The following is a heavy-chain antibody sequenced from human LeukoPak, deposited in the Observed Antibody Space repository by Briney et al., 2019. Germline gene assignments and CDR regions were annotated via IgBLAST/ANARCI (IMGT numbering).Heavy chain of an antibody. CDR1: GFTFSSYA. V-gene: IGHV3-23*01. J-gene: IGHJ4*02. Sequence: GGSLRLSCAASGFTFSSYAMSWVRQAPGKGLEWVSAISGSGGSTYYADSVKGRFTISRDNSKNTLYLQMNSLRAEDTAVYYCAKDLTPLMVYAKGFDYWGQGTLVTVSS. D-gene: IGHD2-8*01. CDR3: AKDLTPLMVYAKGFDY. CDR2: ISGSGGST.